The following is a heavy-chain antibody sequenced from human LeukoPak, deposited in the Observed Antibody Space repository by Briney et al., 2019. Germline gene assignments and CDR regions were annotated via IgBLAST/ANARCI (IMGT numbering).Heavy chain of an antibody. Sequence: SETLSLTCAVSGGSISISNWYSWVRQPPSKGLEWIGEIYHTGSTNYNPSLKSRVTISVDKSKNQVSLKLSSVTAAGTAVYYCARVHNDILTDDSLGDKFDYWGQGTLVTVSS. V-gene: IGHV4-4*02. CDR1: GGSISISNW. CDR3: ARVHNDILTDDSLGDKFDY. D-gene: IGHD3-9*01. J-gene: IGHJ4*02. CDR2: IYHTGST.